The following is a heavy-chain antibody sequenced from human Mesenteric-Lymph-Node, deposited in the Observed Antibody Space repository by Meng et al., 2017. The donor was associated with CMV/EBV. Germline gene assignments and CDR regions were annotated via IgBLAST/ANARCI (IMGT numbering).Heavy chain of an antibody. D-gene: IGHD4/OR15-4a*01. J-gene: IGHJ4*02. Sequence: SLRLSCAASGFTFSNHGMHWVRQAPGKGLEWVALIWYDGTKKYYADSVKGRFTISRDNSKNTLYLQMNSLRVEDTAVYYCAREKGDYDWGQGSLVTVSS. V-gene: IGHV3-33*01. CDR2: IWYDGTKK. CDR1: GFTFSNHG. CDR3: AREKGDYD.